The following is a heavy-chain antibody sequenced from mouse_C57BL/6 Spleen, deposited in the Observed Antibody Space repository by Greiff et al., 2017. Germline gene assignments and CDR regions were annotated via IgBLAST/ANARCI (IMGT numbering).Heavy chain of an antibody. CDR3: TRRTTVVAFDY. Sequence: QVQLQQSGAELVRPGASVTLSCKASGYTFTDYEMHWVKQTPVHGLEWIGAIDPETGGTAYNQKFKGKAILTADKSSSTAYMELRSLSSEDSAVYYCTRRTTVVAFDYWGQGTTLTVSS. CDR2: IDPETGGT. CDR1: GYTFTDYE. V-gene: IGHV1-15*01. D-gene: IGHD1-1*01. J-gene: IGHJ2*01.